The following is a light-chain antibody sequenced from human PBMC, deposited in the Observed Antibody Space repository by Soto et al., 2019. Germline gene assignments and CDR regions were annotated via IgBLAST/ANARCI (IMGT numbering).Light chain of an antibody. V-gene: IGLV2-14*01. CDR1: SSDVGGLNY. J-gene: IGLJ3*02. Sequence: QSALTQPASVSGSPGQSITISCTGTSSDVGGLNYVSWYQHHPGNAPKLIIYEVNHRPAGVSDRFSASKSDNTASLTISGLQTEDEADYYCSSFTISSTWGFGGGTKLTVL. CDR3: SSFTISSTWG. CDR2: EVN.